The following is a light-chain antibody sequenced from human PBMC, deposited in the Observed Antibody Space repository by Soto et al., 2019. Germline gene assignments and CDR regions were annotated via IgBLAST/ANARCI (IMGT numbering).Light chain of an antibody. J-gene: IGKJ1*01. V-gene: IGKV3-20*01. Sequence: EIVLTQSPGTLSLSPGERATLSCRASQSVSSSYLAWYQQKPGQAPRLLIYGASSRATGIPDRFSGSGSGTDFTLTIRRLEHEDFAVYYCQQYGSSPQTFGQGTKVEIK. CDR1: QSVSSSY. CDR3: QQYGSSPQT. CDR2: GAS.